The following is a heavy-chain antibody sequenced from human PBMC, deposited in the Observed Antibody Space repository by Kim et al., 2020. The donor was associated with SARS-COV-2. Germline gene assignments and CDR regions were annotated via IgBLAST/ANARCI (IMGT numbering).Heavy chain of an antibody. D-gene: IGHD3-3*01. CDR3: ARDKAEYYDFWSGYYTDNWFDP. J-gene: IGHJ5*02. V-gene: IGHV1-69*04. CDR1: GGTFSSYA. CDR2: IIPILGIA. Sequence: SVKVSCKASGGTFSSYAISWVRQAPGQGLEWMGRIIPILGIANYAQKFQGRVTITADKSTSTAYMELSSLRSEDTAGYYCARDKAEYYDFWSGYYTDNWFDPWGQGDPVAVSS.